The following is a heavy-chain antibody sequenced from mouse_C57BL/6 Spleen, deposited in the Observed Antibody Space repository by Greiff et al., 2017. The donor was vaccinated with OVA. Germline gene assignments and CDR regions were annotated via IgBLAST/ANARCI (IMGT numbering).Heavy chain of an antibody. CDR3: ARDYYGSSSFAY. CDR1: GFTFSDYG. V-gene: IGHV5-15*01. CDR2: ISNLAYSI. Sequence: EVQRVESGGGLVQPGGSLKLSCAASGFTFSDYGMAWVRQAPRKGPEWVAFISNLAYSIYYADTVTGRFTISRENAKNTLYLEMSSLRSEDTAMYYCARDYYGSSSFAYWGQGTLVTVSA. D-gene: IGHD1-1*01. J-gene: IGHJ3*01.